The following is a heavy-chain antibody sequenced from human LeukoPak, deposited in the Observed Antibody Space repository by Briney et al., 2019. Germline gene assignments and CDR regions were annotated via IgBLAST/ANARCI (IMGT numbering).Heavy chain of an antibody. CDR1: GLDFINHW. CDR2: ISGSGGST. J-gene: IGHJ4*02. CDR3: AKDPSLHLDY. D-gene: IGHD3-3*02. Sequence: GGPLRLSCAAFGLDFINHWMSWVRQAPGKGLEWVSAISGSGGSTYYADSVKGRFTISRDNSKNTLYLQMNSLRAEDTAVYYCAKDPSLHLDYRGQGTLVTVSS. V-gene: IGHV3-23*01.